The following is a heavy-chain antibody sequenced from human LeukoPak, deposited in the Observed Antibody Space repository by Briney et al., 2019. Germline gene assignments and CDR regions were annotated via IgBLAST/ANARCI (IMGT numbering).Heavy chain of an antibody. D-gene: IGHD3-10*01. CDR1: GFTFSSYD. Sequence: GGSLRLSCATSGFTFSSYDRHWVRQVTGKGLEWVSAIGSAGDTYYPGSVQGRFTISRENAKNSLYLQMNSLSAGDTAIYYCLIAPTGHSGRLDYWGQGTLVTVSS. CDR3: LIAPTGHSGRLDY. J-gene: IGHJ4*02. CDR2: IGSAGDT. V-gene: IGHV3-13*04.